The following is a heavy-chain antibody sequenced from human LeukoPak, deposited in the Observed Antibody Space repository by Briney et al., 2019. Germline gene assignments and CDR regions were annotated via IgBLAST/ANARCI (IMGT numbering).Heavy chain of an antibody. D-gene: IGHD2-21*01. V-gene: IGHV3-21*01. Sequence: KSGVSLRLSCAASGFTFSSYSMNWVRQAPGKGLEWVSSISSSSSYIYYADSVKGRFTISRDNAKNSLYLQMNSLRAEDTAVYYCARECIPVMDVWGKGTTVTVSS. CDR3: ARECIPVMDV. CDR2: ISSSSSYI. J-gene: IGHJ6*04. CDR1: GFTFSSYS.